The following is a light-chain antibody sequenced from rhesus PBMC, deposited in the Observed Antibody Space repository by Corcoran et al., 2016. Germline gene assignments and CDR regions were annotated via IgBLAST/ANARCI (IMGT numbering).Light chain of an antibody. CDR3: MQALEFPLT. CDR2: EVS. J-gene: IGKJ4*01. Sequence: DIVMTQTPLSLPVTPGEPASISCRSSQSLLDSEDGNTYLDWYLQKPGQSPPLLIYEVSNRASGAPDRFSGSGSDTDFTLKISRVEAEDVGVYYCMQALEFPLTFGGGTKVEIK. CDR1: QSLLDSEDGNTY. V-gene: IGKV2-104*02.